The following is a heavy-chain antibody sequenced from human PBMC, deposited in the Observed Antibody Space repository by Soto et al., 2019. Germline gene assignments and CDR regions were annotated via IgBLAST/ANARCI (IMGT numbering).Heavy chain of an antibody. D-gene: IGHD3-22*01. V-gene: IGHV3-30*04. CDR3: ARSLEVLVLIRAFWFDP. Sequence: GGSLRLSCAASGFTFSSYSMHWVRQAPGKGLEWVAVISYDGRNKYYVDSVKGRFSISRDNSKNTLYLQMNSLRVEDTAVYYCARSLEVLVLIRAFWFDPWGQGXLVTVSS. J-gene: IGHJ5*02. CDR1: GFTFSSYS. CDR2: ISYDGRNK.